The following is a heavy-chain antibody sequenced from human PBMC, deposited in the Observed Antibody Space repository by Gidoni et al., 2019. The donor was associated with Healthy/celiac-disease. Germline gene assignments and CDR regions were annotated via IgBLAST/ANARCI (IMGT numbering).Heavy chain of an antibody. J-gene: IGHJ4*02. CDR2: ISGSGGST. V-gene: IGHV3-23*01. Sequence: EVQLLESGGGLVQPGGSLRLSCAASGFTFSSYAMSWVRQAPGKGLEGVSAISGSGGSTYYADSVKGRFTISRDNSKNTLYLQMNSLRAEDTAVYYCANSGSYYSGHIFDYWGQGTLVTVSS. D-gene: IGHD1-26*01. CDR1: GFTFSSYA. CDR3: ANSGSYYSGHIFDY.